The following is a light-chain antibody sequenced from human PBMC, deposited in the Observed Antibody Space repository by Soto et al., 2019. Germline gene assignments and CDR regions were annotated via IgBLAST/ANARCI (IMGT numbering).Light chain of an antibody. CDR2: VVS. CDR3: KQSYSAPHT. J-gene: IGKJ4*01. Sequence: DVQMTQSPTSLSASVGDRVTITCRASQRISRHLNWYQQKPGEAPKLLIYVVSSLQSGVPSRFTGSGSGTDFTLTISSLQAEDAATYYCKQSYSAPHTFGGGTKVEIQ. CDR1: QRISRH. V-gene: IGKV1-39*01.